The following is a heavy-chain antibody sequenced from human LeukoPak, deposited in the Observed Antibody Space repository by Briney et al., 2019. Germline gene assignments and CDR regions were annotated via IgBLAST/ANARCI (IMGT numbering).Heavy chain of an antibody. D-gene: IGHD2-2*01. CDR1: GGSISSYY. J-gene: IGHJ4*02. CDR3: ARGKVVPAAFDY. V-gene: IGHV4-59*01. CDR2: IYYSGST. Sequence: SETLSLTCTVSGGSISSYYWSWIRQPPGKGLDWIGYIYYSGSTNYNPSLKSRVTISVNTSKNQFSLKLSSVTAADTAVYYCARGKVVPAAFDYWGQGTLVTVSS.